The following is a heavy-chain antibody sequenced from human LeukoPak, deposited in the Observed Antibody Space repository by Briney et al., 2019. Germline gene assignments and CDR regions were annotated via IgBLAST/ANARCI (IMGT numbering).Heavy chain of an antibody. CDR3: AKDSRYCSGGSCPHGSLY. CDR2: ISDDGSNK. V-gene: IGHV3-30*18. CDR1: GFTFSSYG. Sequence: PGRSLRLSCAASGFTFSSYGMHWVRQAPGKGLEWVAVISDDGSNKYYADSVKGRFTISRDNSKNTRYLQMNSLRAEDTAVYYCAKDSRYCSGGSCPHGSLYWGQGTLVTVSS. D-gene: IGHD2-15*01. J-gene: IGHJ4*02.